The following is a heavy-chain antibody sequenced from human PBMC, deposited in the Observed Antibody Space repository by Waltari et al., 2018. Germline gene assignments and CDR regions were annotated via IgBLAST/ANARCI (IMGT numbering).Heavy chain of an antibody. V-gene: IGHV4-39*07. J-gene: IGHJ4*02. Sequence: QLQLQESGPGLVKPSETLSLTCTVSGGSISSSSYYWGWIRQPPGKGLEWIGSIYYSGSTYYKPSLKRRVTMSVDTFKDQFSRKLSSVTAADTAVYYCARDYSSTPLDYWGQGTLVTVSS. CDR1: GGSISSSSYY. CDR3: ARDYSSTPLDY. CDR2: IYYSGST. D-gene: IGHD6-13*01.